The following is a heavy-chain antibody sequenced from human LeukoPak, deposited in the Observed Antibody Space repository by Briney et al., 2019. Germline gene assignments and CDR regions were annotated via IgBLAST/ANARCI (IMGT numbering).Heavy chain of an antibody. D-gene: IGHD3-10*01. Sequence: SETLSLTCAVYGGSFSGYYWSWIRQPPGKGLEWIGEINHSGSTNYNPSLKSRVTISVDTSKNPLSLKMSTVTAADTAVYYCARRQRRTITMVRGVIRWFDPWGQGTLVTVSS. CDR1: GGSFSGYY. J-gene: IGHJ5*02. CDR3: ARRQRRTITMVRGVIRWFDP. V-gene: IGHV4-34*01. CDR2: INHSGST.